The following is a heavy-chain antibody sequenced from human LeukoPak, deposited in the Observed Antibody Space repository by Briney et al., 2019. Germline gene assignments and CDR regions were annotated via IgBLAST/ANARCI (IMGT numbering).Heavy chain of an antibody. CDR2: IYASGIT. V-gene: IGHV4-4*09. J-gene: IGHJ5*02. CDR3: ARLYSSIGWLDP. CDR1: GGSLSTDY. Sequence: PSETLSLTCTVPGGSLSTDYWSWIRQPPGKGLEWIGYIYASGITNYNPSLKSRVTMSVDTSRDRFSLNLKSVTAADTAVYYCARLYSSIGWLDPWGQGTLVTVSS. D-gene: IGHD6-19*01.